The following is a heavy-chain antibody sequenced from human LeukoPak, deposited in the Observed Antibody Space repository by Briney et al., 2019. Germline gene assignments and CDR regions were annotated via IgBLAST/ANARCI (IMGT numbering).Heavy chain of an antibody. CDR2: ISSSSRYI. CDR1: GFTFSSNS. Sequence: GGSLRLSCAASGFTFSSNSMNWVRQAPGKGLEWVSTISSSSRYIYHADSVKGRFTISRDNAKNSLYLQMNSLRAEDTAVYYCARATFSSGWIFDYWGQGTLVTVSS. D-gene: IGHD6-19*01. CDR3: ARATFSSGWIFDY. V-gene: IGHV3-21*01. J-gene: IGHJ4*02.